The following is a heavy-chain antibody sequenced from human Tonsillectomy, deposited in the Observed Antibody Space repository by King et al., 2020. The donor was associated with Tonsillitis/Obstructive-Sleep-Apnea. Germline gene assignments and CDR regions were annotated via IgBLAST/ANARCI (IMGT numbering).Heavy chain of an antibody. V-gene: IGHV1-18*01. J-gene: IGHJ4*02. D-gene: IGHD3-22*01. CDR2: ISAYNGDT. CDR1: GYTFTTYG. CDR3: SRDSMSQYYDSSGYYPFDY. Sequence: VQLVESGAEVKKPGASVKVSCKASGYTFTTYGISWVRQAPGQGLEWMGWISAYNGDTNHAQKLQGRVTMTTDTSTSTAYMEVRSLRSDDTAVYYCSRDSMSQYYDSSGYYPFDYWGQGTLVTVSS.